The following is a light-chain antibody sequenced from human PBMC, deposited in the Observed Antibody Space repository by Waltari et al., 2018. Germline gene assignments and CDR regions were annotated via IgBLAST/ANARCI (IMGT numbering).Light chain of an antibody. J-gene: IGKJ1*01. V-gene: IGKV4-1*01. CDR1: QTVLYRDNNKNY. CDR2: WAS. Sequence: DIVMTQSPDSLAVSLGERATINCKSSQTVLYRDNNKNYLTWYQQKPGQPPKLLFSWASIREPGVPDRLSASGSGTDFTLTISSLQAEDVAVYYCHQHYTTPWTFGQGTKVEIK. CDR3: HQHYTTPWT.